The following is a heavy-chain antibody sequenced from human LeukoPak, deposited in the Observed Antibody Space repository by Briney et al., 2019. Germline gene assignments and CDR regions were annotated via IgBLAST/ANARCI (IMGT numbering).Heavy chain of an antibody. D-gene: IGHD4-23*01. V-gene: IGHV3-30*03. CDR3: ATDYAG. CDR1: GFTFSSYG. CDR2: ISYDGSNK. Sequence: PGRSLRLSCAASGFTFSSYGMHWVRQAPGKGLEWVAVISYDGSNKYYADSVKGRFTISRDNTKNSLYLQMNSLRGEDTAVYYCATDYAGWGQGTLVTVSS. J-gene: IGHJ4*02.